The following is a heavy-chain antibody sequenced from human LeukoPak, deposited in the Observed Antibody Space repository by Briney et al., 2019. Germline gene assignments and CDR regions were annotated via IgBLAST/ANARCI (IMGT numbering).Heavy chain of an antibody. CDR3: ARDRYDWNDGTRYFDL. D-gene: IGHD1-20*01. CDR1: GGSISSYY. J-gene: IGHJ2*01. CDR2: IYTSGST. Sequence: SETLSLTCTVSGGSISSYYWSWIRQPAGKGLEWIGRIYTSGSTNYNPSLKSRVTMSVDTSKNQFSLKLSSVTAADTAVYYCARDRYDWNDGTRYFDLWGRGTLVTVSS. V-gene: IGHV4-4*07.